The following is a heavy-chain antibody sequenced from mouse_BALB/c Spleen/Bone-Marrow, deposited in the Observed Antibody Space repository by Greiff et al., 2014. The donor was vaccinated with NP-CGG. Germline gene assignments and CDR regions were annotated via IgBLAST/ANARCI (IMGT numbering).Heavy chain of an antibody. V-gene: IGHV1-4*01. J-gene: IGHJ4*01. CDR2: INPSSGYT. D-gene: IGHD3-1*01. Sequence: QVQLQPSGAELARPGASVKMSCKASAYTFTDYTVHWVKQRPGQGLEWIGYINPSSGYTNYDQIFKDKATLTADKSSSTAYMQLSSLTSEDSAVYYCARRGTFRATSYAMDYWGQGNPVTDSS. CDR3: ARRGTFRATSYAMDY. CDR1: AYTFTDYT.